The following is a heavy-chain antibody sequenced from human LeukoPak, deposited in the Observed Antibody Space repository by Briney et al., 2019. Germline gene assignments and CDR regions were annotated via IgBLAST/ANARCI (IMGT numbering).Heavy chain of an antibody. CDR1: GGSISSSSYY. D-gene: IGHD3-3*01. CDR3: ARLRLVFGVVIVFDY. V-gene: IGHV4-39*01. CDR2: ICYSGST. Sequence: SETLSLTCTVSGGSISSSSYYWGWIRQPPGKGLEWIGSICYSGSTYYNPSLKSRVTISVDTSKNQFSLKLSSVTAADTAVYYCARLRLVFGVVIVFDYWGQGTLVTVSS. J-gene: IGHJ4*02.